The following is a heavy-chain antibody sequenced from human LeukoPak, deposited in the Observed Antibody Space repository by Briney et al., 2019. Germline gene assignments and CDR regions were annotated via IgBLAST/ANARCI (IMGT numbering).Heavy chain of an antibody. D-gene: IGHD2-15*01. CDR2: ISSSSSTI. Sequence: AGGSLRLSCAASGFTFSSYSMNWVRQAPGKGLEWVSYISSSSSTIYYADSVKGRFTISRDNAKNSLYLQMNSLRAEDTAVYYCARALLGYCSGGSCSEAWGQGTMVTVSS. J-gene: IGHJ3*01. V-gene: IGHV3-48*01. CDR3: ARALLGYCSGGSCSEA. CDR1: GFTFSSYS.